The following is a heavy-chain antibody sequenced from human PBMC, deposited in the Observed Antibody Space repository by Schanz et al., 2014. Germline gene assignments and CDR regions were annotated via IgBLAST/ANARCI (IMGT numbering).Heavy chain of an antibody. J-gene: IGHJ4*02. CDR3: AKVRYSSGWRGDYFDE. CDR1: GFSFSSYA. CDR2: MNESHSTI. V-gene: IGHV3-23*01. D-gene: IGHD6-25*01. Sequence: EVQLLESGGGLVEPGGSLRLSCAASGFSFSSYAMGWVRQARGKGLEWVSAMNESHSTIYYADSVRGRFTISRDNSKNTLYLQMNSLRAEDTAVYYCAKVRYSSGWRGDYFDEWGQGTLVTGAS.